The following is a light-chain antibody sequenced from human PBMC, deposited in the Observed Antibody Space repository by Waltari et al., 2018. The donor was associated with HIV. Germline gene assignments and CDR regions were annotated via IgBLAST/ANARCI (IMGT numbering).Light chain of an antibody. CDR3: EQYNSFPFT. CDR1: DKIGAR. V-gene: IGKV1-8*01. Sequence: AIRMTQSPPSLSASTGDSVTISCRASDKIGARLAWYRQKPGKAPALLIFGAYSLQSGVPSRFSGSASGTEFALTISCVQAEDFGTFFCEQYNSFPFTFGQGTRLE. J-gene: IGKJ5*01. CDR2: GAY.